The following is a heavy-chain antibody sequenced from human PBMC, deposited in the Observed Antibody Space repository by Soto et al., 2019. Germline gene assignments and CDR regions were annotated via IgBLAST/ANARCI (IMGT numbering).Heavy chain of an antibody. CDR3: AARGGSFFWSGYVLDY. CDR1: GGSISSSSYY. V-gene: IGHV4-39*01. J-gene: IGHJ4*02. Sequence: SETLSLTCTVSGGSISSSSYYWGWIRQPPGKGLEWIGSIYYSGSTYYNPSLKSRVTISVDTSKNQFSLKLSSVTAADTAVYYCAARGGSFFWSGYVLDYWGQGTLVTVSS. CDR2: IYYSGST. D-gene: IGHD3-3*01.